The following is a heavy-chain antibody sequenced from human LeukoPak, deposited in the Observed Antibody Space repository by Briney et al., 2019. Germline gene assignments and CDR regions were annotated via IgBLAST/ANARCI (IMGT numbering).Heavy chain of an antibody. D-gene: IGHD2-2*01. CDR1: GGSISSGGYY. CDR3: ARKYCSSTSCYAGSIYFDY. Sequence: SETLSLPCTVSGGSISSGGYYWSWIRQHPGKGLEWIGYIYYSGSTYYNPSLKSRVTISVDTSKNQFSLKLSSVTAADTAVYYCARKYCSSTSCYAGSIYFDYWGQGTLVTVSS. J-gene: IGHJ4*02. CDR2: IYYSGST. V-gene: IGHV4-31*03.